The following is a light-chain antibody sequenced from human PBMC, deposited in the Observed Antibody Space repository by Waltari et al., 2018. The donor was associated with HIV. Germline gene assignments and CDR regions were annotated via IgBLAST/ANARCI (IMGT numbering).Light chain of an antibody. CDR1: SSNIGAGYD. Sequence: QSVLTQPPSVSGAPGQRVTISCTGSSSNIGAGYDVHWYQQLPGTAPKLLIYGNSNRPAGVPDRFSGSKSGTSASLAITGLQAEDEADYYCQSYDSTGVFGGGTRVTVL. V-gene: IGLV1-40*01. CDR2: GNS. CDR3: QSYDSTGV. J-gene: IGLJ3*02.